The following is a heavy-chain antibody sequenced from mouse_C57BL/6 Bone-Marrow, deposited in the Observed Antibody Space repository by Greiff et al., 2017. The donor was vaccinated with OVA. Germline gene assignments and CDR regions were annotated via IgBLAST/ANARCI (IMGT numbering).Heavy chain of an antibody. CDR2: IYPGNSDT. CDR3: AGALITTVY. J-gene: IGHJ3*01. V-gene: IGHV1-5*01. Sequence: EVQLQQSGTVLARPGASVKMSCKTSGYTFTSYWMHWVKQRPGQGLEWIGAIYPGNSDTSYNQKFKGKATLTVDKSSSTAYMELRSLTSEDSAVYYCAGALITTVYWGQGTLVTVSA. CDR1: GYTFTSYW. D-gene: IGHD1-1*01.